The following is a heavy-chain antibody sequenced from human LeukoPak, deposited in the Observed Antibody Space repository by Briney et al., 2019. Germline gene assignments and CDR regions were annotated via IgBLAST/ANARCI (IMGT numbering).Heavy chain of an antibody. J-gene: IGHJ6*02. CDR3: ARARLYGSYYYYYGMDV. D-gene: IGHD2-8*01. V-gene: IGHV4-59*01. CDR1: GGSISSYY. Sequence: SETLSLTCTGSGGSISSYYWSWIRQPPGKGLEWIGYIYYSGSTNYNPSLKSRVTISVDTSKNQFSLKLSSVTAADTAVYYCARARLYGSYYYYYGMDVWGQGTTVTVSS. CDR2: IYYSGST.